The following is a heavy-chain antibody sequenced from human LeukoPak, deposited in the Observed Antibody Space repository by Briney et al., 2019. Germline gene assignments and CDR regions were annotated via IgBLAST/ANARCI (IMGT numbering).Heavy chain of an antibody. D-gene: IGHD3-10*02. Sequence: SETLSLTCTVSGGSISSYYWNWIRQPPGKGLEWIGYIYYSGSTNYNPSLKSRVTISVDTSKNQFSLKLSSVTAADTAVYYCARDLSFVRGVPLAFDIWGQGTMVTVSS. V-gene: IGHV4-59*01. CDR2: IYYSGST. CDR1: GGSISSYY. J-gene: IGHJ3*02. CDR3: ARDLSFVRGVPLAFDI.